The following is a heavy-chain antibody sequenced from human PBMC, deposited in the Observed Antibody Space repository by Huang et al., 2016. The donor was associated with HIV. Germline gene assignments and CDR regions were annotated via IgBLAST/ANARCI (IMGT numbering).Heavy chain of an antibody. CDR1: GGSFSGYY. J-gene: IGHJ6*03. CDR2: INHSEST. V-gene: IGHV4-34*01. Sequence: QVQLQQWGAGLLRPSETLSLTCAVHGGSFSGYYWTWIRQPAGKGLEWIGEINHSESTNYNPSLKSRVTLSVDTSRNQFSLTLTSVTAADTAVYYCARGQGGYYYYYMDVWGKGTTVTVSS. CDR3: ARGQGGYYYYYMDV.